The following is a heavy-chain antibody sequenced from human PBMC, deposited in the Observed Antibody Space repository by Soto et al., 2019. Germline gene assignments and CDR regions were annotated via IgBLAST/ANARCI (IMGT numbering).Heavy chain of an antibody. CDR2: ISYTGST. CDR3: ATTGGYGTPGDY. Sequence: QVHLQESGPGLVKPSQTLSLNCTVSGGSVSSGDYYWTWIHQHPGKGLEWIGYISYTGSTYYNPSLESRVSISVDTSRTHFALRLKSVTAAETAVYYCATTGGYGTPGDYWGQGTLVTVSS. J-gene: IGHJ4*02. CDR1: GGSVSSGDYY. D-gene: IGHD5-12*01. V-gene: IGHV4-31*03.